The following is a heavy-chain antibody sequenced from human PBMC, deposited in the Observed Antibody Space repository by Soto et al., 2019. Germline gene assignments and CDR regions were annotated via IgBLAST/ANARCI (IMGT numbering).Heavy chain of an antibody. CDR3: ARRGPGTYFDY. D-gene: IGHD6-13*01. Sequence: EVQLVDSGGGLVQPGGSLRLSCAASGFTFSSYAMNWVRQAPGKGLEWFSVISGSGDSTYYADSVKGRFTISRDNSKNTLYLQMNSLRTEDTAVYYCARRGPGTYFDYWGQGTLVTVSS. CDR1: GFTFSSYA. V-gene: IGHV3-23*04. CDR2: ISGSGDST. J-gene: IGHJ4*02.